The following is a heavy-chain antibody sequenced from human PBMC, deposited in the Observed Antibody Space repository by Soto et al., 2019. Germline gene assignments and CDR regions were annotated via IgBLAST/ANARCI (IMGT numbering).Heavy chain of an antibody. Sequence: GASVKVSCKAPGYTFTGYYMHWVRQAPGQGLEWMGWINPNSGGTNYAQKFQGRVTMTRDTSISTAYMELSRLRSDDTAVYYCASYCDILTGAYYYYGMDVWGQGTTVTVSS. CDR1: GYTFTGYY. CDR2: INPNSGGT. J-gene: IGHJ6*02. CDR3: ASYCDILTGAYYYYGMDV. D-gene: IGHD3-9*01. V-gene: IGHV1-2*02.